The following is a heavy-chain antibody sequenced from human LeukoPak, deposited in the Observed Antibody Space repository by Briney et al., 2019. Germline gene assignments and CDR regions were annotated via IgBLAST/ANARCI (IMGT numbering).Heavy chain of an antibody. Sequence: MSGGSLRLSCAASGFTFSSCSMNWVRQAPGKGLEWVSSISSSSSYIYYADSVKGRFTISRDNSKNTLYLQMNSLRAEDTAVYYCAKEGGSYYNYYYYMDVWGKGTTVTVSS. V-gene: IGHV3-21*04. CDR2: ISSSSSYI. D-gene: IGHD1-26*01. CDR3: AKEGGSYYNYYYYMDV. J-gene: IGHJ6*03. CDR1: GFTFSSCS.